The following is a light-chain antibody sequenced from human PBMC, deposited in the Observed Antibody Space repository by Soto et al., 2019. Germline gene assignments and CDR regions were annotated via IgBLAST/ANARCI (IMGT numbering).Light chain of an antibody. CDR2: RNN. J-gene: IGLJ2*01. CDR3: ASWDYSLSGHVV. V-gene: IGLV1-47*01. CDR1: SSNIGSNY. Sequence: QSVLTQPPSASGTPGQRVTISCSGSSSNIGSNYVYWYQQLPGTAPKLLIYRNNQRPSGVPDRFSGSKSVTAASLAISGLRSEDEADYYCASWDYSLSGHVVFGGGTKLTVL.